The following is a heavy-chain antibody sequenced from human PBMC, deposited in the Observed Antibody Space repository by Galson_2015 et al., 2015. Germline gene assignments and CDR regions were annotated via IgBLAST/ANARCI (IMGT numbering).Heavy chain of an antibody. D-gene: IGHD3-10*01. CDR1: GFTFGDYA. V-gene: IGHV3-49*03. CDR2: IRSKAYGGTT. J-gene: IGHJ4*02. CDR3: TRDPNLLWFGELPFDY. Sequence: SLRLSCAASGFTFGDYAMSWFRQAPGKGLEWVGFIRSKAYGGTTEYAASVKGRFTISRDDSKSIAYLQMNSLKTEDTAVYYCTRDPNLLWFGELPFDYWGQGTLVTVSS.